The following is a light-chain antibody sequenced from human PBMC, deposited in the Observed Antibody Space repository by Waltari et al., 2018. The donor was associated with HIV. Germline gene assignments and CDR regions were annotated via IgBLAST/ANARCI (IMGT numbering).Light chain of an antibody. Sequence: EIVLTQSPGTLSLSPGDRATLSCRASQSVNSNNLAWYQKKPGQPPRLLIYCAFDRANGIPVRFSGRASGTDFTLTISRLEPEAFAVYYCQLYGSTPPMYTFGHGTKLEIK. CDR3: QLYGSTPPMYT. V-gene: IGKV3-20*01. J-gene: IGKJ2*01. CDR1: QSVNSNN. CDR2: CAF.